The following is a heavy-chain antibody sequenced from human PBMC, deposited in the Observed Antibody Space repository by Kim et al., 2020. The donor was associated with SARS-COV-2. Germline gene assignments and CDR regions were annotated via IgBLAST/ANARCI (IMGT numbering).Heavy chain of an antibody. CDR1: GFTFSGSA. J-gene: IGHJ4*02. D-gene: IGHD3-22*01. Sequence: GGSLRLSCAASGFTFSGSAMHWVRQASGKGLEWVGRIRSKANSYATAYAASVKGRFTISRDDSKNTAYLQMNSLKTEDTAVYYCTAGDSSGYRADDFDYWGQGTLVTVSS. V-gene: IGHV3-73*01. CDR3: TAGDSSGYRADDFDY. CDR2: IRSKANSYAT.